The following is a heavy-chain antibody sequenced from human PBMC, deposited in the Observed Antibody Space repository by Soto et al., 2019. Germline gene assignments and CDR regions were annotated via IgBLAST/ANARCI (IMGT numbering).Heavy chain of an antibody. J-gene: IGHJ4*01. Sequence: GGSLRLSCTASGFTFSSYAMSWVRQAPGKELEWVSTISGNSGKTNYAESVKGRFSISRDNSKNTVHLQLDSLRAEDTAVYFCAKLGFVLMEVYYFLQCGHGTLVTVSS. CDR3: AKLGFVLMEVYYFLQ. D-gene: IGHD2-8*01. V-gene: IGHV3-23*01. CDR2: ISGNSGKT. CDR1: GFTFSSYA.